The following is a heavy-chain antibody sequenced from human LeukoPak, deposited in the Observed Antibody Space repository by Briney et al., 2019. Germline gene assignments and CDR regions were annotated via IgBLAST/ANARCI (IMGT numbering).Heavy chain of an antibody. CDR3: AKDRRGGSYYAATLDI. J-gene: IGHJ3*02. Sequence: GESLKISXAASGFTFSSYAMSWVRQAPGKGLEWVSGISDSGDITYYADSVKGRFTISRDNSKNTLYVQMNSLRVEDTAVYYCAKDRRGGSYYAATLDIWGQGTMVTVSS. CDR1: GFTFSSYA. CDR2: ISDSGDIT. V-gene: IGHV3-23*01. D-gene: IGHD1-26*01.